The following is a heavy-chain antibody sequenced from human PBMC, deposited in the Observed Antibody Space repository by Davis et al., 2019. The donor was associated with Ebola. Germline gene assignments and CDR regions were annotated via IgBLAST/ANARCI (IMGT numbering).Heavy chain of an antibody. Sequence: PGGSLRLSCAASGFTFSSYSMNWVRQAPGKGLEWVSYISSGGSTIYYADSVKGRFTISRDNARNSLYLQMNSLRAEDTAVYYCARGDSVGATGFDYWGQGTLVTVSS. J-gene: IGHJ4*02. CDR3: ARGDSVGATGFDY. CDR1: GFTFSSYS. D-gene: IGHD1-26*01. V-gene: IGHV3-48*01. CDR2: ISSGGSTI.